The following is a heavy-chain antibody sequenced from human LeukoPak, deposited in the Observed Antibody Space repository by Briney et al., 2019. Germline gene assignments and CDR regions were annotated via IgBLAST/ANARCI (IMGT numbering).Heavy chain of an antibody. CDR2: IYYSGST. J-gene: IGHJ4*02. Sequence: SETLSLTCTVSGGSISSYYWSWIRQPPGKGLEWIGYIYYSGSTNYNPSLKGRVTISVDTSKNQFSLKLSSVTAADPAVYYCASMVVAAFLSHWGQGTLVTVSS. CDR1: GGSISSYY. CDR3: ASMVVAAFLSH. V-gene: IGHV4-59*01. D-gene: IGHD2-15*01.